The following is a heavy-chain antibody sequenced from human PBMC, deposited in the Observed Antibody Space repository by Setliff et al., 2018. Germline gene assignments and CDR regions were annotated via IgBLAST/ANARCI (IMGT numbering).Heavy chain of an antibody. CDR2: FNRTRKV. J-gene: IGHJ3*02. V-gene: IGHV4-34*01. Sequence: SETLSLTCEVSGGSFSDYYWSWIRQSPGKGLEWLGDFNRTRKVDYSPSLKSRLTISVDTSKKQFPLHLNSVTAADTAMYYCAGGGRYCGGDCYQDDAFDIWGQGTMVTVSS. CDR3: AGGGRYCGGDCYQDDAFDI. CDR1: GGSFSDYY. D-gene: IGHD2-21*02.